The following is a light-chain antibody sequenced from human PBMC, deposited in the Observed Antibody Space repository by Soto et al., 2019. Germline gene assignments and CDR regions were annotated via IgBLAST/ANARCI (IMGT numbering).Light chain of an antibody. V-gene: IGKV1-33*01. CDR1: QDITNY. CDR3: QQYDTLPLT. Sequence: DIQMTQSPSSLSASVGGRVSITCQASQDITNYLNWYQQKPGKAPELLIHDSSNLETGVPSRFSGSGSGTYFSFTISSLQPEDIATYYCQQYDTLPLTFGQGTRLEIK. CDR2: DSS. J-gene: IGKJ5*01.